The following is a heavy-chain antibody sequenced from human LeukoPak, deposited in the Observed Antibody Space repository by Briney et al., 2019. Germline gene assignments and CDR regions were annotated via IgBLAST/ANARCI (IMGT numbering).Heavy chain of an antibody. V-gene: IGHV3-7*01. Sequence: GGSLRLSCAASGFTFSSYAMHWVRQAPGKGLEWVANIKQDGSEKYYVDSVKGRFTISRDNAKNSLYLQMNSLRAEDTAVYYCARENYCSGGSCYQYWGQGTLVTVSS. J-gene: IGHJ4*02. CDR2: IKQDGSEK. CDR1: GFTFSSYA. CDR3: ARENYCSGGSCYQY. D-gene: IGHD2-15*01.